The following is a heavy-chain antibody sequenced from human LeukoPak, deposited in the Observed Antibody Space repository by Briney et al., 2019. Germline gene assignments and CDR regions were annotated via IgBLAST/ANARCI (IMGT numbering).Heavy chain of an antibody. V-gene: IGHV4-4*02. D-gene: IGHD5-18*01. CDR2: IHPSGRT. CDR1: GGSLTSSKW. J-gene: IGHJ4*02. Sequence: SGTLSLTCAASGGSLTSSKWWGWVRQPPGTGLEWIGEIHPSGRTNYKPSLKSRVTISMDEPRNQFSLNLYYVTAADTAVYYCVSQRRYISDPYPLWGFDSWGQGVLVTVSS. CDR3: VSQRRYISDPYPLWGFDS.